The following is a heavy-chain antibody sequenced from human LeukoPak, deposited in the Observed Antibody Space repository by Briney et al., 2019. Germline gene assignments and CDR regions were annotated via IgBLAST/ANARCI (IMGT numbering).Heavy chain of an antibody. CDR3: ARESFAARWD. D-gene: IGHD6-6*01. Sequence: GGSLRLSCAASGFTFSSYWMSWVRQAPGEGLEWVANIKQDGSQKSYVDSVKGRFTISRDNANNLLYLQMNSLRAEDTAVYYCARESFAARWDWGQGTLVTVSS. CDR2: IKQDGSQK. CDR1: GFTFSSYW. J-gene: IGHJ4*02. V-gene: IGHV3-7*01.